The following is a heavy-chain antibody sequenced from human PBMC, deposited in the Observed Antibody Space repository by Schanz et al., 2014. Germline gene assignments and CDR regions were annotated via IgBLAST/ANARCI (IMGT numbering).Heavy chain of an antibody. Sequence: QLQLQESGPGLVKPSETLSLTCTVSGGSISSGIYYWGWIRQSPGKGLEWLGNINYSGSTYYNPSLKSRVTIPADTPKNEFSRKMESVTAADTAMYFCARQGDVYRLDYWGQGTLVTVTS. D-gene: IGHD1-26*01. J-gene: IGHJ4*02. CDR3: ARQGDVYRLDY. CDR2: INYSGST. CDR1: GGSISSGIYY. V-gene: IGHV4-39*01.